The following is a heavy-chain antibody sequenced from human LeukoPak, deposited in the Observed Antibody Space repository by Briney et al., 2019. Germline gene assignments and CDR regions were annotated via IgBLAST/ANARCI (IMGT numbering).Heavy chain of an antibody. Sequence: SETLSLTCAVYGGSFSGYYWGWIRQPPGKGLEWIGSIYYSGSTYYNPSLKSRVTISVDTSKNQFSLKLSSVTAADTAVYYCARGTVVNRRPDWLDPWGQGTLVTVSS. V-gene: IGHV4-34*01. D-gene: IGHD4-23*01. CDR2: IYYSGST. CDR3: ARGTVVNRRPDWLDP. J-gene: IGHJ5*02. CDR1: GGSFSGYY.